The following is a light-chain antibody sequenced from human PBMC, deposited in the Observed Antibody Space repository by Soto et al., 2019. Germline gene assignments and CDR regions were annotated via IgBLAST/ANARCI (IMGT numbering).Light chain of an antibody. CDR1: KNDIGVYDF. J-gene: IGLJ1*01. Sequence: QSALTKPPSASGSPGQSVTISCTGTKNDIGVYDFVSWYQHHPGKAPRLIIYEVVQRPAGVPDRFSGSKSGNTSSLTVSGLQAADEADYFCKSYAGSNTYVVGSGTKLTVL. V-gene: IGLV2-8*01. CDR3: KSYAGSNTYV. CDR2: EVV.